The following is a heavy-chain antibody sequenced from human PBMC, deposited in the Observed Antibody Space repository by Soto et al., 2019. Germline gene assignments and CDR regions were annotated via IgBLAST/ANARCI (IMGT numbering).Heavy chain of an antibody. D-gene: IGHD1-26*01. Sequence: GGSLRLSCGASGFTFISYAMGWVRHVPGKGLEWISSISGSGANTWYAGSVQGRFIISRDNSKSTVSLHMSSLRVEDTAIYYCARDRATFDSWGQGTLVTVS. CDR1: GFTFISYA. CDR2: ISGSGANT. J-gene: IGHJ4*02. V-gene: IGHV3-23*01. CDR3: ARDRATFDS.